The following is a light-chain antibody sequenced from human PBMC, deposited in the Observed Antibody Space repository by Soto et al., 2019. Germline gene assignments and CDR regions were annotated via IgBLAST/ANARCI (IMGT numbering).Light chain of an antibody. J-gene: IGLJ2*01. V-gene: IGLV2-23*01. Sequence: QSALTQPASVSGSPGQSITISCSGASSDVGPYKLVAWYQQHPDKAPKLIIHEGTKRPSGVSSRFSGSQSGTTASLTISGLQAEDEADYYFCSYAASDLIFGGGTKLTVL. CDR3: CSYAASDLI. CDR1: SSDVGPYKL. CDR2: EGT.